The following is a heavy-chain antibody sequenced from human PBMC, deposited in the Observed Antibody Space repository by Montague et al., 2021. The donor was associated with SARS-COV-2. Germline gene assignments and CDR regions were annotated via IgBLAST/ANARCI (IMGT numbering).Heavy chain of an antibody. Sequence: SETLSLTCSVSGGSITDRTYYWGCIRQSPGKGLEWIGAINYSGTTXYXXXLKSQVTISLDTAKNQFSLKMTSVTAADTAVYYCARHWGIAAAGNWGQGTLVTVSS. D-gene: IGHD6-13*01. CDR3: ARHWGIAAAGN. CDR1: GGSITDRTYY. J-gene: IGHJ4*02. CDR2: INYSGTT. V-gene: IGHV4-39*01.